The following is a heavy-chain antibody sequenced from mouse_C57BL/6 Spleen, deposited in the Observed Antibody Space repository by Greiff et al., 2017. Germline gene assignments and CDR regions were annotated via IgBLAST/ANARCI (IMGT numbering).Heavy chain of an antibody. CDR1: GFSLSTFGMG. D-gene: IGHD1-1*01. J-gene: IGHJ4*01. CDR2: IWWDDDK. CDR3: ARSTVVATPRAMDY. Sequence: QVTLHASGPGILQPSQSLSLSCSFSGFSLSTFGMGVGWIRQPSGNGLEWLAQIWWDDDKYYNPALKSRLTISQDTSKNQVFLKNANVDTADTATYYCARSTVVATPRAMDYGGQGTSGTVSS. V-gene: IGHV8-8*01.